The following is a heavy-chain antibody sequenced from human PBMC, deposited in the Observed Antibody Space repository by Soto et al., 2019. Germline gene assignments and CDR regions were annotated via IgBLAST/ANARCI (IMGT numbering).Heavy chain of an antibody. D-gene: IGHD3-10*01. V-gene: IGHV4-34*01. CDR1: GGSFSGYY. Sequence: SETLSLSCAVCGGSFSGYYWSWIRQPPGKGLEWIGEINHSGSTNYNPSLKSRVTISVDTSKNQFSLKLSSVTAADTAVYYCASIGSGSSYLDYWGQGTLVTVSS. CDR3: ASIGSGSSYLDY. J-gene: IGHJ4*02. CDR2: INHSGST.